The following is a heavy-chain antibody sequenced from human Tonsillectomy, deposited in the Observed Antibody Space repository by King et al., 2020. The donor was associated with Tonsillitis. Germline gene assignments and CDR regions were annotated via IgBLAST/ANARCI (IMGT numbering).Heavy chain of an antibody. V-gene: IGHV3-30*18. J-gene: IGHJ3*02. Sequence: QLVQSGGGVVQPGRSLRLSCAASGFTFSSYGMHWVRQAPGKGLEWVAVISYDGSNKYYADSVKGRFTISRDNSKNTLYLQMNSLRAEDTAVYYCAKGYYYDSSGQYDDAFDIWGQGTIVTVSS. CDR2: ISYDGSNK. D-gene: IGHD3-22*01. CDR3: AKGYYYDSSGQYDDAFDI. CDR1: GFTFSSYG.